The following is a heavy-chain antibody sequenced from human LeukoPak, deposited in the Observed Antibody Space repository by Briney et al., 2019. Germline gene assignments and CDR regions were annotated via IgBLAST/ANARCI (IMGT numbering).Heavy chain of an antibody. V-gene: IGHV1-2*06. CDR3: TRGHYFDY. CDR1: GDTFTDYY. Sequence: ASVKVSCKASGDTFTDYYMHWVRQAPGQGLEWMGRINPDTGDADYGHKSQGRVTVTRDTSISTVYMELRRLTSDDTAVYYCTRGHYFDYWGQGTLVTVSS. J-gene: IGHJ4*02. CDR2: INPDTGDA.